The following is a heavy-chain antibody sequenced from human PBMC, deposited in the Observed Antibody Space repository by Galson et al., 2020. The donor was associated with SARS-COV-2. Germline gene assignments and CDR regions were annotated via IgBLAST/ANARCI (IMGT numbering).Heavy chain of an antibody. V-gene: IGHV4-61*02. D-gene: IGHD2-15*01. Sequence: SETLSLTCTVSGGSISSGSYYWSWIRQPAGKGLEWIGRIYTSGSTNYNPSLKSRVTISVDTSKNQFSLKLSSVTAADTAVYYCARGPYCSGGSCYPDYWGQGTLVTVSS. J-gene: IGHJ4*02. CDR2: IYTSGST. CDR3: ARGPYCSGGSCYPDY. CDR1: GGSISSGSYY.